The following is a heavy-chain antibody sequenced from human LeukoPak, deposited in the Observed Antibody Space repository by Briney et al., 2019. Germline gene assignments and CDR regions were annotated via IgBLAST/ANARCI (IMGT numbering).Heavy chain of an antibody. J-gene: IGHJ6*03. V-gene: IGHV3-23*01. CDR1: GFTFSSYA. D-gene: IGHD6-13*01. CDR2: ISVSGGST. Sequence: GGSLRLSCAASGFTFSSYAMSWVRRAPGKGLEWVSSISVSGGSTYYADSVKGRFTISRDNSKNTLYLQMNSLRAEGTAVYYCAKGPRGAAGYYYYYMDVWGKGTTVTISS. CDR3: AKGPRGAAGYYYYYMDV.